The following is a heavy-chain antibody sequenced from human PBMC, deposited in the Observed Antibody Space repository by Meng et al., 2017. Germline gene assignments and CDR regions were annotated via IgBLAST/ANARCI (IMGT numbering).Heavy chain of an antibody. CDR2: INAGNGNT. CDR1: GYTFTSYA. Sequence: QVQLVHAGAEVKKPGASVKVSCKASGYTFTSYAMHWVHQAPGQRLEWMGWINAGNGNTKYSQKFQGRVTITRDTSASTAYMELSSLRSEDTAVYYCARVLPATIFGVVIDSWFDPWGQGTLVTVSS. J-gene: IGHJ5*02. D-gene: IGHD3-3*01. CDR3: ARVLPATIFGVVIDSWFDP. V-gene: IGHV1-3*01.